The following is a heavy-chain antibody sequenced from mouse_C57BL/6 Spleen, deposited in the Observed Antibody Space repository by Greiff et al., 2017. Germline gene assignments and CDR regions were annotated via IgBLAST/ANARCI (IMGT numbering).Heavy chain of an antibody. J-gene: IGHJ2*01. V-gene: IGHV1-52*01. CDR3: ARGDYGSSYYYDY. D-gene: IGHD1-1*01. CDR2: IDPSDSEP. CDR1: GYTFTSYW. Sequence: VQLQQPGAELVRPGSSVKLSCKASGYTFTSYWMHWVKQRPIQGLEWIGNIDPSDSEPHYNQKFKDKATLTVDKSSSTAYMQLSSLTSEDSAVYYCARGDYGSSYYYDYWGQVTTLTVSS.